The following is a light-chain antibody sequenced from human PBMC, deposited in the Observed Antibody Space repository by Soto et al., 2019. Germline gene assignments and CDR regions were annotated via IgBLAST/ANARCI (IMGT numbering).Light chain of an antibody. V-gene: IGKV3-20*01. J-gene: IGKJ5*01. CDR3: QQYGSSPPIT. Sequence: ESVLTQSPGTLSLSPGERATLSCRASQSVSSSYLAWYQQKPGQASRLLIYDASSRATGIPDRFSGSGSGTDFTLTISRLEPEDFAVYYCQQYGSSPPITFGQGTRLEIK. CDR2: DAS. CDR1: QSVSSSY.